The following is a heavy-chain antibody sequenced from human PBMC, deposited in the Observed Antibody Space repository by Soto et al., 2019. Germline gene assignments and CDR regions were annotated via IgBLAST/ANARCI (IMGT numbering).Heavy chain of an antibody. V-gene: IGHV3-7*01. Sequence: PGGSLRLSCTASGFSFSHHYMSWVRQAPGEGLEWVANIKQDGTEKSYVDSVKGRFTISRDNDKKSVTLQMTRLTSEDTAVYYCVRAKHFWSGYRNDNWGQGIQVTVSS. CDR3: VRAKHFWSGYRNDN. CDR2: IKQDGTEK. D-gene: IGHD3-3*02. J-gene: IGHJ4*02. CDR1: GFSFSHHY.